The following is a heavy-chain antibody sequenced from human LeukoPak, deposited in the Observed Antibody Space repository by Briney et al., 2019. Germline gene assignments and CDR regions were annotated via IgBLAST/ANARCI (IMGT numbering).Heavy chain of an antibody. J-gene: IGHJ4*02. V-gene: IGHV3-74*01. CDR3: ARGGVPGAWDY. D-gene: IGHD2-2*01. CDR2: INSDGITT. Sequence: GGSLRLSCAASGFTFSTYWMHWGRQAPGKGLVWVSGINSDGITTSFADSVKGRFTISRDNAKNTLYLQMNSLRAEDTAAYYCARGGVPGAWDYWGQGTLVTVSS. CDR1: GFTFSTYW.